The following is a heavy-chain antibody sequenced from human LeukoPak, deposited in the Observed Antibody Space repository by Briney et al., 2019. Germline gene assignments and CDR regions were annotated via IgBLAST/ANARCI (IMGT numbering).Heavy chain of an antibody. CDR2: IIPMFGTA. CDR3: ASAIVDTAMVLVY. V-gene: IGHV1-69*05. CDR1: GGTFSSYA. D-gene: IGHD5-18*01. J-gene: IGHJ4*02. Sequence: SVKLSCKDTGGTFSSYAISWVRQAPGQGQEWMGRIIPMFGTANYAQKFQGRVTITTDESTSTAYMELSSLRSEDTAVYYCASAIVDTAMVLVYWRQGTLVSVSS.